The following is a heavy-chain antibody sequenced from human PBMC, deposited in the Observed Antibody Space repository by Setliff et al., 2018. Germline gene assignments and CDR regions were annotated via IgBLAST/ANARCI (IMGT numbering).Heavy chain of an antibody. CDR2: FDPEDGET. D-gene: IGHD1-26*01. J-gene: IGHJ4*02. Sequence: VKVSCKVSGYTLTELSRHWVRQAPGKGLEWMGGFDPEDGETIYAQKFQGRVTMTEDTSTDTAYMELSSLRSEDTAVYYCAKGEGIVGASLDYWGQGTLVTVSS. V-gene: IGHV1-24*01. CDR1: GYTLTELS. CDR3: AKGEGIVGASLDY.